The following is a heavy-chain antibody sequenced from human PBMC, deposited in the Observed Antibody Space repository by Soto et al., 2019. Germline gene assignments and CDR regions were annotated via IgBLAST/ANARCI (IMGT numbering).Heavy chain of an antibody. D-gene: IGHD5-12*01. CDR2: IYYSGST. J-gene: IGHJ4*02. V-gene: IGHV4-30-4*01. CDR3: VRGGGYDPFDY. Sequence: TLSLTCTVSGGSISSGDYYWSWIRQPPGEGLEWIGYIYYSGSTYYNPSLNSRLTISVDTSKNQFSLKLSSVTAADRAVYYCVRGGGYDPFDYWGQGVLVTVSS. CDR1: GGSISSGDYY.